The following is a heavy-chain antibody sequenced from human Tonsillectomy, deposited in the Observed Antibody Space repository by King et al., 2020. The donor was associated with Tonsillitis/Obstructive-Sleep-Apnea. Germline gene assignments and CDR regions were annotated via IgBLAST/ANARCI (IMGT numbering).Heavy chain of an antibody. J-gene: IGHJ2*01. CDR1: GYTLTELS. CDR3: SKPQDYFGSGSYDGYWYFDL. CDR2: FDPEDGET. Sequence: QLVQSGAEVKKPGASVKVSCKVSGYTLTELSMHWVRQAPGKGLEWMGGFDPEDGETIYAQKFQGRLTMTEDTSTDTAYMELSSLRSEDTAVYYCSKPQDYFGSGSYDGYWYFDLWGRGTLVTVSS. V-gene: IGHV1-24*01. D-gene: IGHD3-10*01.